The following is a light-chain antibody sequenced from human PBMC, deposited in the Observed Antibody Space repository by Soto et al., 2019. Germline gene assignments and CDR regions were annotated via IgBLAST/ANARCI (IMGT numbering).Light chain of an antibody. J-gene: IGKJ1*01. CDR1: QSVSSN. CDR2: GAS. Sequence: ERVMTQSPATLSVSPGERATLSCRASQSVSSNLAWYQQKPGQAPRLFIYGASSRATGIPDRFSGSGSGTDFTLTISRLEPEDFAVYYCQQYGSSQWTFGQGTKVDIK. V-gene: IGKV3-20*01. CDR3: QQYGSSQWT.